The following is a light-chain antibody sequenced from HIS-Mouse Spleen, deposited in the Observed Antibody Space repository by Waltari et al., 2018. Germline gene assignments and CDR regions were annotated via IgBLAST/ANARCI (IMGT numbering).Light chain of an antibody. CDR3: QQYGSSPPDT. J-gene: IGKJ2*01. CDR1: QSVSSSY. CDR2: GAS. Sequence: EIVLTQSPGTLSLSPRERATLSCRASQSVSSSYLAWYQQNPGQAPRLLIYGASSRATGIPDRFSGSGSGTDFTLTISRLEPEDFAVYYCQQYGSSPPDTFGQGTKLEIK. V-gene: IGKV3-20*01.